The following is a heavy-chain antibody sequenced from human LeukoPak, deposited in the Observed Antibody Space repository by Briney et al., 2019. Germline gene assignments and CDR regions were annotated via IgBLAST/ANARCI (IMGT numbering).Heavy chain of an antibody. J-gene: IGHJ5*02. Sequence: SETLSLTCTVSGGSISSYYWSWIRQPPGKGLEWIGYICYSGSTNYNPSLKSRVTISVDTSKNQFSLKLSSVTAADTAVYYCARDRGITYYYDSSGFPGFDPWGQGTLVTVSS. CDR1: GGSISSYY. CDR3: ARDRGITYYYDSSGFPGFDP. D-gene: IGHD3-22*01. CDR2: ICYSGST. V-gene: IGHV4-59*01.